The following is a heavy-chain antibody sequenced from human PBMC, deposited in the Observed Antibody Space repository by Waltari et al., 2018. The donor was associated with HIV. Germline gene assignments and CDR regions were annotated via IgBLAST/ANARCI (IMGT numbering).Heavy chain of an antibody. CDR2: IKSDGSST. J-gene: IGHJ4*02. V-gene: IGHV3-74*01. CDR1: GFTFSSYW. CDR3: ASLYNYVWGSPPPFDY. D-gene: IGHD3-16*01. Sequence: EVQLVESGGGLVQPGGSLRLSCAASGFTFSSYWMHWVRQAPGKGLVWVSGIKSDGSSTNDADSVKGRFTSSRDNAKNTVYLQRNSLRAEDTALYYCASLYNYVWGSPPPFDYGGQGTLVTVSS.